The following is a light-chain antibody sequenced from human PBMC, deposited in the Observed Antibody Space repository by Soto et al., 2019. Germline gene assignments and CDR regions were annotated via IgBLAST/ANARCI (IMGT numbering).Light chain of an antibody. Sequence: QSALTQPSSASGSPGQSVTISCTGTSSDIGGYKFVSWYQQHRGKAPKLMSYEVSKRPSGVPDRFSGSKYGNTASQTVSGHQADGEANYYCSSYAGSNNVLFGEATKLSV. CDR1: SSDIGGYKF. V-gene: IGLV2-8*01. J-gene: IGLJ2*01. CDR2: EVS. CDR3: SSYAGSNNVL.